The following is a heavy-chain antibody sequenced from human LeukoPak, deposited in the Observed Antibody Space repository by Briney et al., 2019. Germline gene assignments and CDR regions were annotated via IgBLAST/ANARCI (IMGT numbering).Heavy chain of an antibody. D-gene: IGHD4-17*01. CDR3: ARGRGGDYAPSRFDY. J-gene: IGHJ4*02. CDR1: GFAFSGFA. CDR2: ISGSGGKT. V-gene: IGHV3-23*01. Sequence: PGGSLRLSCSASGFAFSGFAMGWVRQAPGKGREWVASISGSGGKTYYADSVEGRFTISRDNSKNTLYLQMNSQRAEDTALYYCARGRGGDYAPSRFDYWGQGTLVTVSS.